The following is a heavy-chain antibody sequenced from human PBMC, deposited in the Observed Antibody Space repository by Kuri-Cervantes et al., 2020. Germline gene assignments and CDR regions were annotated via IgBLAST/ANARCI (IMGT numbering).Heavy chain of an antibody. V-gene: IGHV4-30-4*01. CDR3: ARDHYSNYVWGVNWFDP. CDR1: GGSISSGDYY. Sequence: SETLSLTCTVSGGSISSGDYYWSWIRQPPGKGLEWIGYIYYSGSTYYNPSLKSRVTISVDTSKNQFSLKLSSVTAADTAVYYCARDHYSNYVWGVNWFDPWGQGTLVTVSS. CDR2: IYYSGST. D-gene: IGHD4-11*01. J-gene: IGHJ5*02.